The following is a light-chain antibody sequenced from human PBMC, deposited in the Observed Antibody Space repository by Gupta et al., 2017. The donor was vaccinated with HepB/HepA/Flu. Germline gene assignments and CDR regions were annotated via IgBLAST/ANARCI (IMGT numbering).Light chain of an antibody. Sequence: QSSLTQPASVSGYPRRSITISCTGTSSDVGGYNYVSWYQQHPGKAPKLMISDVSNRPSGVANRFSGSKSGNTASLTIAGLQAEEEADYYCSSYTSSITLVVFGGGTKLTVL. J-gene: IGLJ2*01. CDR3: SSYTSSITLVV. V-gene: IGLV2-14*03. CDR1: SSDVGGYNY. CDR2: DVS.